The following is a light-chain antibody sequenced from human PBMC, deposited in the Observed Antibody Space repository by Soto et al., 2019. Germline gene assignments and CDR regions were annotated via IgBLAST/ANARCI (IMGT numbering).Light chain of an antibody. Sequence: DIQMTQSPSTLSASVGDRITITCRASQSISDWLVWYQQKPGKAPNLLIYKASNLEGGVPSRFSGSGSGTEFSLTISNLQPDDFATYYCQQYNNWPPGTFGGGTKVEIK. V-gene: IGKV1-5*03. CDR2: KAS. CDR1: QSISDW. J-gene: IGKJ4*01. CDR3: QQYNNWPPGT.